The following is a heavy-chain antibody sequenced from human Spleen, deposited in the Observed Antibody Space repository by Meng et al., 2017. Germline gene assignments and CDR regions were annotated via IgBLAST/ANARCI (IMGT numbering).Heavy chain of an antibody. Sequence: QWHLRGSGPGLVKPSQTLSLTCTVSGGSISSGGYYWSWIRQHPGKGLEWIGHMYYSGSTYYNPSLKSRVTISVDTSQNQFSLKLSSVTAADTAVYYCAANRDGFDPWGQGTLVTVSS. CDR2: MYYSGST. V-gene: IGHV4-31*03. CDR1: GGSISSGGYY. CDR3: AANRDGFDP. J-gene: IGHJ5*02.